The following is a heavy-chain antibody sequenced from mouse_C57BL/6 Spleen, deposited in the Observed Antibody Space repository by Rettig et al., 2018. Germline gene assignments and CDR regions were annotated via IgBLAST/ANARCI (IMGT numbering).Heavy chain of an antibody. V-gene: IGHV2-6*02. Sequence: WVRQPPGKGLEWLVVIWSDGSTTYNSALKSRLSISKDNSKSQVFLKMNSLQTDDTAMYYCARESNWNYAMDYWGQGTSVTVSS. CDR3: ARESNWNYAMDY. D-gene: IGHD2-5*01. J-gene: IGHJ4*01. CDR2: IWSDGST.